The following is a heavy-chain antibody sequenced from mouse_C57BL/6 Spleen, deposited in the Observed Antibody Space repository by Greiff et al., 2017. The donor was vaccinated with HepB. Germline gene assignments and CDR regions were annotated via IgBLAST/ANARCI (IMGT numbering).Heavy chain of an antibody. CDR2: IDPSDSYT. J-gene: IGHJ2*01. CDR3: AAVVATPYYFDY. V-gene: IGHV1-69*01. CDR1: GYTFTSYW. Sequence: QVQLKQPGAELVMPGASVKLSCKASGYTFTSYWMHWVKQRPGQGLEWIGEIDPSDSYTNYNQKFKGKSTLTVDKSSSTAYMQLSSLTSEDSAVYYCAAVVATPYYFDYWGQGTTLTVSS. D-gene: IGHD1-1*01.